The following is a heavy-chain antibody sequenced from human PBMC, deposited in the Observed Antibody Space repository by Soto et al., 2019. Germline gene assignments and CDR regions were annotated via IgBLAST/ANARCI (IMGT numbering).Heavy chain of an antibody. V-gene: IGHV3-66*01. CDR3: ARDPWARGTPN. D-gene: IGHD1-7*01. J-gene: IGHJ4*02. CDR1: GFTVSSNY. Sequence: GGSLRLSCAVSGFTVSSNYMSWVRQAPGKGLEWVSVIYSGGSSYYVDSVKGRFTISRDNSKNMVHLQMNSLRAEDTAIYYCARDPWARGTPNWGQGTLVTVSS. CDR2: IYSGGSS.